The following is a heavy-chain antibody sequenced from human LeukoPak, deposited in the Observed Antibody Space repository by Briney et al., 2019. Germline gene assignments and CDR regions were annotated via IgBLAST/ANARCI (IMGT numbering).Heavy chain of an antibody. CDR3: ARRAATMSISSYFDY. CDR1: GGSISSSSYY. D-gene: IGHD2-2*01. Sequence: SSETLSLTCTVSGGSISSSSYYWGWIRQPPGKGREWIGNIYYSGSTYYTPSLKSRVTISVDTSKNQFSLKLSSVTAADTAVYYCARRAATMSISSYFDYWGQGTLVTVSS. V-gene: IGHV4-39*01. CDR2: IYYSGST. J-gene: IGHJ4*02.